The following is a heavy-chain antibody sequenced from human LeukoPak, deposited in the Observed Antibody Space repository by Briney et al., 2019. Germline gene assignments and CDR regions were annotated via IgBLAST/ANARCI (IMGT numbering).Heavy chain of an antibody. CDR2: ISYDGSNK. CDR1: GFTFSSYA. CDR3: ARSGLDYYDSSGYNSWFDY. D-gene: IGHD3-22*01. Sequence: GGSLRLSCAASGFTFSSYAMHWVRQAPGKGLEWVAVISYDGSNKYYADSVKGRFTISRDNSKNTLYLQMNSLRAEDTAAYYCARSGLDYYDSSGYNSWFDYWGQGTLVTVSS. V-gene: IGHV3-30*01. J-gene: IGHJ4*02.